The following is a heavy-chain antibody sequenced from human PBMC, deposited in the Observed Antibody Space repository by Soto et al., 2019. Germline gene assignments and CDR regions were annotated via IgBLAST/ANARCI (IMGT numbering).Heavy chain of an antibody. V-gene: IGHV4-31*03. J-gene: IGHJ6*02. CDR3: ARDRRDVVVPAPIGLHIAYYYGMDV. Sequence: PSETLSLTCTVSGGSISSGGYYWSWIRQHPGKGLGWIGYIYYSGSTYYNPSLKSRVTISVDTSKNQFSLKLSSVTAADTAVDYCARDRRDVVVPAPIGLHIAYYYGMDVWGQGTTVTVSS. CDR2: IYYSGST. CDR1: GGSISSGGYY. D-gene: IGHD2-2*01.